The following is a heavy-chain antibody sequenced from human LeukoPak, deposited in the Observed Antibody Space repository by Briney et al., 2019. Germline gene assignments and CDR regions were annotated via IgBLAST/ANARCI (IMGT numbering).Heavy chain of an antibody. J-gene: IGHJ4*02. D-gene: IGHD3-22*01. CDR1: GGSISSGGYS. CDR2: IHYSGAT. Sequence: PSETLSLTCAVSGGSISSGGYSWSWIRQPPGKGLEWIGSIHYSGATYYNPSLRSRVTIYVDTSTNQFSLKLTSVTAADTAVYYCARPHYYDASGPFEYWGQGTQVTVSS. V-gene: IGHV4-30-2*03. CDR3: ARPHYYDASGPFEY.